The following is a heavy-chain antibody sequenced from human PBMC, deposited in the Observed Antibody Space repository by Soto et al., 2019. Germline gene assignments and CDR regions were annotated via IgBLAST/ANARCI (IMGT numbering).Heavy chain of an antibody. CDR2: IYYSGST. CDR3: ARRERAAGTDWWFNP. V-gene: IGHV4-39*01. J-gene: IGHJ5*02. Sequence: SETLSLTCTVSGGSISSGGYYWGWIRQPPGKGLEWIGSIYYSGSTYYSPSLKSRVTIAVDTSKNQFSLKLSSVTAADTAVYYCARRERAAGTDWWFNPWGQGTLVTVSS. CDR1: GGSISSGGYY. D-gene: IGHD6-13*01.